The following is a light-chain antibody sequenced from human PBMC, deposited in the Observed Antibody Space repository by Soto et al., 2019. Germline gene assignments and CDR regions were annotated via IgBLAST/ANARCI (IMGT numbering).Light chain of an antibody. CDR2: GAS. Sequence: EIVLTQSPGTLSLSPGERATLSCRASQSVSNNYLAWYQQKPRQAPRLLIYGASTRATGIPARFSGSGSGTEFTLTISSLQSEDFAVYYCQQYNNWPPITFGQGTRLEIK. CDR1: QSVSNN. CDR3: QQYNNWPPIT. J-gene: IGKJ5*01. V-gene: IGKV3-15*01.